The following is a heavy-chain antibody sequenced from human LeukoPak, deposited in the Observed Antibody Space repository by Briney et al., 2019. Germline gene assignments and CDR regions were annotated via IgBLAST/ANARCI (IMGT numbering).Heavy chain of an antibody. V-gene: IGHV5-51*01. CDR2: IYPGDSDT. Sequence: GESLKISCQGSEFKFTHYWITWVRQMPGKGLEWMGIIYPGDSDTRYSPSFQGQVTISADKSISTAYLQWSSLKASDTAMYYCARRLGYCSSTSCYAWFDPWGQGTLVTVSS. D-gene: IGHD2-2*01. J-gene: IGHJ5*02. CDR1: EFKFTHYW. CDR3: ARRLGYCSSTSCYAWFDP.